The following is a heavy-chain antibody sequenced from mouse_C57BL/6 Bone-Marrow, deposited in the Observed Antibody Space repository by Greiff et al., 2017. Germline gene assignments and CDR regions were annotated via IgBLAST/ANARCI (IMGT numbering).Heavy chain of an antibody. CDR1: VYTFPDYY. CDR2: INPNNGGT. CDR3: ARDYVDWYFDV. D-gene: IGHD1-1*01. Sequence: VQLQQSGPELAKPGASVKISCKASVYTFPDYYMNWVKQIHGKSLEWIGDINPNNGGTSYSQKFKGKATWTDDKSTSTAYMELRSLTSEDSAVYYCARDYVDWYFDVWGTETTVSESS. J-gene: IGHJ1*03. V-gene: IGHV1-26*01.